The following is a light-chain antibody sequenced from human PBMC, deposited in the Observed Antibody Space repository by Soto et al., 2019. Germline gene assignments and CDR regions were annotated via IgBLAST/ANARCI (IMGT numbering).Light chain of an antibody. CDR3: LQDYTYPRT. CDR1: QGIRSD. Sequence: AIQMTQSPSSLSASVGDRVTITCRASQGIRSDLAWYQKKSGKAPKLLIYAASSLQSGVPSRFSGSGSGSGFTLTISSLQPEDFATYYCLQDYTYPRTFGQGTSVEI. J-gene: IGKJ1*01. V-gene: IGKV1-6*01. CDR2: AAS.